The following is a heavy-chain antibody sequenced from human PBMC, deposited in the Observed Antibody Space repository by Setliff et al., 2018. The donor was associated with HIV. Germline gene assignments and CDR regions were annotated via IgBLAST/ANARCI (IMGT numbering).Heavy chain of an antibody. D-gene: IGHD6-13*01. CDR1: GGTFSSYT. CDR2: IIPILGIA. CDR3: AREPGRGSSWYDSYFDQ. Sequence: SVKVSCKASGGTFSSYTISWVRQAPGQGLEWMGRIIPILGIANYAQKFQGRATITADKSTSTAYMELSSLRSEDTAVYYCAREPGRGSSWYDSYFDQWGQGTLVTVSS. V-gene: IGHV1-69*04. J-gene: IGHJ4*02.